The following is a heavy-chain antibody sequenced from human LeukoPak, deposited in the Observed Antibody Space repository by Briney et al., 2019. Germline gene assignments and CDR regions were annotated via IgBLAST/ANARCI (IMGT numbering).Heavy chain of an antibody. CDR1: GFTFSSYS. Sequence: AGGSLRLSCAASGFTFSSYSMNWVRQAPGKGLEWVANIKQDGSEKYYVDSVKGRFTISRDNSKNTLYLQMNSLRAEDTAVYYCAGDYSNSELGRWGQGTLVTVSS. D-gene: IGHD4-11*01. J-gene: IGHJ4*02. CDR2: IKQDGSEK. CDR3: AGDYSNSELGR. V-gene: IGHV3-7*01.